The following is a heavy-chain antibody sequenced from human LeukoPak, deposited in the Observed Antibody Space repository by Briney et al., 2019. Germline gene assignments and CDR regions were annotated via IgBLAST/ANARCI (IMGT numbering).Heavy chain of an antibody. J-gene: IGHJ4*02. D-gene: IGHD3-22*01. V-gene: IGHV3-20*04. Sequence: GGSLRLSCAASGFTFDDYGMSWVRQAPGKGLEWVSGINWNGGSTGYADSVKGRFTISRDIAKNSLYLQMNSLRAEDTALYYCARAYYDSSGYLTSDYWGRGTLVTVSS. CDR2: INWNGGST. CDR3: ARAYYDSSGYLTSDY. CDR1: GFTFDDYG.